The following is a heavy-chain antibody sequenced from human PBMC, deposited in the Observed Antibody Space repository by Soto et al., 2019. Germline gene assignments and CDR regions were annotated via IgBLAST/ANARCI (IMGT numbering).Heavy chain of an antibody. CDR2: IVSDVSST. CDR1: GFTFSSYW. J-gene: IGHJ4*02. Sequence: EVQLVESGGGLVQPGGSLTLSCAVSGFTFSSYWMHWVRQDPGKGLVWVSRIVSDVSSTSYAGSVKGRFTITRDNAKNTVYLQMSSLRAEDTAVYYCARDSAYGYLDYWGQGTLVTVSS. D-gene: IGHD4-17*01. V-gene: IGHV3-74*01. CDR3: ARDSAYGYLDY.